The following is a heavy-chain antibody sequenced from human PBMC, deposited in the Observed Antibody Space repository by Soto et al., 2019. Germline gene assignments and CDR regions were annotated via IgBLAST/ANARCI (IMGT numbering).Heavy chain of an antibody. Sequence: GGSLRLSCAASGFTFSSYGMHWVRQAPGKGLEWVAVIWYDGSNKYYADSVKGRFTISRDNSKNTLYLQMNSLRAEDTAVYYCARDSTGRVYYYVMDVWGQGTTVTVSS. CDR2: IWYDGSNK. V-gene: IGHV3-33*01. CDR1: GFTFSSYG. J-gene: IGHJ6*02. CDR3: ARDSTGRVYYYVMDV.